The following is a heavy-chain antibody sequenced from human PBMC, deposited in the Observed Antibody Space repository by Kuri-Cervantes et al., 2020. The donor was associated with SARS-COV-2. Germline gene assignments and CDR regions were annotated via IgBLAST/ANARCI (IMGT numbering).Heavy chain of an antibody. V-gene: IGHV1-8*03. CDR3: ALDPRGRSRALSY. Sequence: GAVTETCLASEYTFTSHDINWVRQATGQGLEWMGWMNPNSGNTGYAQKFQGRVTITRKTSKSTAYMELSSLRSEDAAVYYCALDPRGRSRALSYWGQGTLVTSPQ. J-gene: IGHJ4*02. CDR1: EYTFTSHD. CDR2: MNPNSGNT. D-gene: IGHD3-10*01.